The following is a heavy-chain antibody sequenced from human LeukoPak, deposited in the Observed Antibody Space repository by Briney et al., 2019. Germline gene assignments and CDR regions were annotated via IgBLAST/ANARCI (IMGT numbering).Heavy chain of an antibody. Sequence: PGGSLRLSCSVSGFTFSTYVMHWVRQAPGKGLEYASAISSNGDNTYCADSVKGRFTISRDNSKNTLYLQMSSLRADDTAVYYCVRGTGYWGQGTLVTVSS. CDR3: VRGTGY. J-gene: IGHJ4*01. CDR2: ISSNGDNT. V-gene: IGHV3-64D*06. CDR1: GFTFSTYV.